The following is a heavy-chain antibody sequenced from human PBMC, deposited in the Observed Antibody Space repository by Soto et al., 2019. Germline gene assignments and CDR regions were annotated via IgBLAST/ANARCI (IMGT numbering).Heavy chain of an antibody. CDR3: ARGGVTTVTRDAFDI. CDR1: GYTFTSSG. CDR2: ISAYNGNT. Sequence: QVQLVQSGAEVKKPGASVKVSCKASGYTFTSSGISWVRQAPGQGLEWMGWISAYNGNTNYAQKLQDRVTMTTNTSTSTAYMGLRSLRSDDTPVYYCARGGVTTVTRDAFDIWGQGTMVTVSS. J-gene: IGHJ3*02. D-gene: IGHD4-17*01. V-gene: IGHV1-18*01.